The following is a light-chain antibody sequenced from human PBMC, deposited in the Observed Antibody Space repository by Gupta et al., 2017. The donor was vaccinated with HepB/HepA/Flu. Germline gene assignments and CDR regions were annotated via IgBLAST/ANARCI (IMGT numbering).Light chain of an antibody. Sequence: DIVMTQSPDSLAVSLGERATINYKSSQSLLYSSNSKNYLAWYQQKPGQSPRLLIYWASTRESGVPDRISGSGSGTDFTLTISSRQAEDVAVYYCQQEDSTPITFGGGTKVEIK. CDR1: QSLLYSSNSKNY. V-gene: IGKV4-1*01. CDR3: QQEDSTPIT. CDR2: WAS. J-gene: IGKJ4*01.